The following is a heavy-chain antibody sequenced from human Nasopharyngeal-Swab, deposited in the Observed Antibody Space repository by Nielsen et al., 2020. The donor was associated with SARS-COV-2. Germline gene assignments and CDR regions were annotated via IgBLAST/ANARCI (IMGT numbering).Heavy chain of an antibody. CDR1: GGSITSGDYY. J-gene: IGHJ3*02. Sequence: LRLSCTVSGGSITSGDYYWTWIRQHPGRGLQWIGYIYYSGITYSNPSLKSRLTISVDTSKNQFSLSLSSLTAADTAVYYCARGAGGDYFSSGYFRYAFDIWGQGTTVTVSS. CDR3: ARGAGGDYFSSGYFRYAFDI. V-gene: IGHV4-31*03. CDR2: IYYSGIT. D-gene: IGHD3-22*01.